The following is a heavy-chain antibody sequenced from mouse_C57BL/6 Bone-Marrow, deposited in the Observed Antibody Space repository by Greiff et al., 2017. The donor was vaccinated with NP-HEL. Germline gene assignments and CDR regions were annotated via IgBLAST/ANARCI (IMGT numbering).Heavy chain of an antibody. J-gene: IGHJ3*01. CDR1: GFSLTSYG. Sequence: QVQLQQSGPGLVQPSQCLSITCTVSGFSLTSYGVHWVRQSPGKGLEWLGVIWRGGSTDYYAAFISRLSISKDNSKSQVFFKMNSLQADDTAIYYCARTKLRLRFAYWGQGTLVTVSA. D-gene: IGHD3-2*02. V-gene: IGHV2-2*01. CDR3: ARTKLRLRFAY. CDR2: IWRGGST.